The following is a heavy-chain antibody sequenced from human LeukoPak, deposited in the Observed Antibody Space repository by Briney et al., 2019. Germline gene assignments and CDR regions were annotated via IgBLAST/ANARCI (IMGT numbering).Heavy chain of an antibody. V-gene: IGHV1-18*01. J-gene: IGHJ4*02. CDR3: ARDCIGCHGFDY. CDR2: VSAYAVNT. CDR1: GYTFINYG. Sequence: GASVKVSCKASGYTFINYGISWVRQAPGQGLEWMGWVSAYAVNTNYVQKFQGRVTMTTDTSTNTAYMELRSLRSDDTAVYYCARDCIGCHGFDYWGQGTLVTVSS. D-gene: IGHD2-15*01.